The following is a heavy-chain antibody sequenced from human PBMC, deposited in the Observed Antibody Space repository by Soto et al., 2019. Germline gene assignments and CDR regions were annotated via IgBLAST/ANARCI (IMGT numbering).Heavy chain of an antibody. CDR2: MWYDGSSK. Sequence: PGGSLRLSCAASGFTFSNYGMHWVRQAPGKGLEWVAVMWYDGSSKYHADSVKGRFTISRDNSKNTLYLQMNSLRVEDTAVYYCAKWMEEMATIHGGYYHGMDVWGQGTTVTVSS. D-gene: IGHD5-12*01. V-gene: IGHV3-30*02. CDR3: AKWMEEMATIHGGYYHGMDV. J-gene: IGHJ6*02. CDR1: GFTFSNYG.